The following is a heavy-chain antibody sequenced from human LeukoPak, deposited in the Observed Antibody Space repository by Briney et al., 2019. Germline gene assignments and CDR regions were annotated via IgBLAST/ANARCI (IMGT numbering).Heavy chain of an antibody. V-gene: IGHV3-23*01. CDR1: GFMFSNYA. J-gene: IGHJ4*02. CDR3: ARESFKALAGYLDS. D-gene: IGHD6-19*01. Sequence: GGSLRLSCAASGFMFSNYAMSWVRQAPGKGLEWVSGISGSGETTYYSDSEKGRFTISRDNSRNTLYLHMNSLRAEDTAVYFCARESFKALAGYLDSWGQGILVTVSS. CDR2: ISGSGETT.